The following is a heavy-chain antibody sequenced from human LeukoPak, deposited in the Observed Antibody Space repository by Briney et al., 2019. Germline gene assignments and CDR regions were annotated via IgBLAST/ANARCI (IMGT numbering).Heavy chain of an antibody. CDR2: INHSGST. CDR1: GGSFSGYY. D-gene: IGHD6-13*01. Sequence: PSETLSLTCAVYGGSFSGYYWSWIRQPPGKGLEWIGEINHSGSTNYNPSLKSRVTISVDTSKNQFPLKLSSVTAADTAVYYCAGGGRIAAAGKNDYWGQGTLVTVSS. V-gene: IGHV4-34*01. J-gene: IGHJ4*02. CDR3: AGGGRIAAAGKNDY.